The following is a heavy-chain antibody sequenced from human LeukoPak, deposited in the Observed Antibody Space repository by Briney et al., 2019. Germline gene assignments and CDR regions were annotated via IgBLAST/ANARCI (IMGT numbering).Heavy chain of an antibody. D-gene: IGHD2-21*02. CDR1: GFTFSSYG. CDR3: AKDLCGGDCYSRSAPDY. J-gene: IGHJ4*02. CDR2: IRYDGSNK. Sequence: GGSLRLSCAASGFTFSSYGMHWVRQAPGKGLEWVAFIRYDGSNKYYADSVKGRFTISRDNSKNTLYLQMNSLRAEDTAVYYCAKDLCGGDCYSRSAPDYWGQGTLVTVSS. V-gene: IGHV3-30*02.